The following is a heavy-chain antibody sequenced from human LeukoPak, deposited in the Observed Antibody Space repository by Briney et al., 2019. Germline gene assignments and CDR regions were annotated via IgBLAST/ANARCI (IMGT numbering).Heavy chain of an antibody. J-gene: IGHJ4*02. V-gene: IGHV3-23*01. D-gene: IGHD2-2*01. CDR1: GFTFSSYA. CDR2: ISGSGGST. CDR3: AKRDTVVVSAANIDY. Sequence: GGSLRLSCAASGFTFSSYAMSWVRQAPGKGLEWVSAISGSGGSTYYADSVKGRFTISRDNSKNTLYLQMNSLRAEDTAVYYCAKRDTVVVSAANIDYWGQGTLVTVSS.